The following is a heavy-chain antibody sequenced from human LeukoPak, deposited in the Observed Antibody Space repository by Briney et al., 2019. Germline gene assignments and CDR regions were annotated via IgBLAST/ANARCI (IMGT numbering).Heavy chain of an antibody. CDR3: ARAHVVRGVIIVDY. D-gene: IGHD3-10*01. V-gene: IGHV1-18*01. J-gene: IGHJ4*02. CDR2: ISAYNGNT. CDR1: GYTFTSYG. Sequence: ASVKVSCKASGYTFTSYGISWVRQAPAQEVEGMGWISAYNGNTNYAQKLQGRVTMTTDTSTSTAYMELRSLRSDDTAVYYCARAHVVRGVIIVDYWGQGSLVTVSS.